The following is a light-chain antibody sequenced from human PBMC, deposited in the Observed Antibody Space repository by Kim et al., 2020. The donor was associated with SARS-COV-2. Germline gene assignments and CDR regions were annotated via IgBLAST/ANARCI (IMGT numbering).Light chain of an antibody. CDR1: QSLLHRNGKTY. V-gene: IGKV2D-29*01. CDR2: EVF. J-gene: IGKJ2*03. CDR3: MQTIQHPYS. Sequence: QPSSISCKSSQSLLHRNGKTYLYWYLQKPGQPPQLLIYEVFNRFSGVPDRFSGSGSGTDFTLKISRVEAEYVGLYYCMQTIQHPYSFGQGTKLEI.